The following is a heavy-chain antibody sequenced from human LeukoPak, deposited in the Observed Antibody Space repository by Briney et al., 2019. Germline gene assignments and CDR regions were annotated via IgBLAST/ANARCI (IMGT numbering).Heavy chain of an antibody. CDR2: INHSGST. Sequence: PSETLSLTCAVYGGSFSGYYWSWIRQPPGKGLEWIGEINHSGSTNYNPSLKSRVTISVDTSKNQFSLKLSSVTAADTAVYYCASSRIAAAGTGYWGQGTLVTVSS. CDR3: ASSRIAAAGTGY. D-gene: IGHD6-13*01. CDR1: GGSFSGYY. V-gene: IGHV4-34*01. J-gene: IGHJ4*02.